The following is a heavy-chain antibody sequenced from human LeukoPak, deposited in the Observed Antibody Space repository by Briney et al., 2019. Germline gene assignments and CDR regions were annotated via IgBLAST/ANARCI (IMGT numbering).Heavy chain of an antibody. Sequence: GGSLRLSCAASGFTFSSYWMSWVRQAPGQGLEWVGDIKQDGSEKYYVDSRKGRVTISRDNAKNSVYLQMNSLRAEDTAVYYCARDPVAGTTTFDYWGQGTLVTVSS. CDR1: GFTFSSYW. J-gene: IGHJ4*02. V-gene: IGHV3-7*01. CDR2: IKQDGSEK. CDR3: ARDPVAGTTTFDY. D-gene: IGHD1-7*01.